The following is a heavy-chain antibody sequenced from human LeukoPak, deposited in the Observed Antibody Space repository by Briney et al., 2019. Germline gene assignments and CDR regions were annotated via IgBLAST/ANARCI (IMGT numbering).Heavy chain of an antibody. D-gene: IGHD5-18*01. J-gene: IGHJ4*02. V-gene: IGHV1-18*01. CDR2: ISAYNGHT. CDR1: GYTFTNYG. Sequence: ASVKVSCKASGYTFTNYGISWVRQAPGQGLEWMGWISAYNGHTNYARKFQGRVAMTTDTSTNTAYMELSSLRSEDTAVYYCARTGSDTATGLVYWGQGTLVTVSS. CDR3: ARTGSDTATGLVY.